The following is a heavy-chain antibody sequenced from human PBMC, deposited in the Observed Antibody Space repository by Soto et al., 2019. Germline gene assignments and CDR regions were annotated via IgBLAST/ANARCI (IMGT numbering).Heavy chain of an antibody. CDR3: ARVLVVAATYAFDI. V-gene: IGHV6-1*01. CDR1: WDRVSSNIAA. J-gene: IGHJ3*02. Sequence: QAVSISYAIAWDRVSSNIAALNWIRQSPSRGLEWLGRTYYRSKWYNDYAVSVKSRITINTDTSKNQFSRLRNSVPPEDTVVYYXARVLVVAATYAFDIWAKGTLVTVSS. D-gene: IGHD2-15*01. CDR2: TYYRSKWYN.